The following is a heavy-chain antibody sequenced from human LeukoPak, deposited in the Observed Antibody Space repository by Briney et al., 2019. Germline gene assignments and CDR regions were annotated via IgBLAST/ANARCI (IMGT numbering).Heavy chain of an antibody. V-gene: IGHV1-8*01. J-gene: IGHJ4*02. CDR3: ARGRSHDFWSGYYF. Sequence: ASVKVSCKASGYTFTSYDINWVRQATGQGLEWMGVMNPNSGNTGYAQKFQGRVTMTRNTSISTAYMELSSLRSEDTAVYYCARGRSHDFWSGYYFWGQGTLVTVSS. D-gene: IGHD3-3*01. CDR1: GYTFTSYD. CDR2: MNPNSGNT.